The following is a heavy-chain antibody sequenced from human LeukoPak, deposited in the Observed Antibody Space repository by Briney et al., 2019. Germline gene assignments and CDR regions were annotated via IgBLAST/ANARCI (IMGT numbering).Heavy chain of an antibody. J-gene: IGHJ4*02. CDR2: ISYDGSNK. Sequence: TGGSLRLSCAASGFTFSSYAMHWVRQAPGKGLVWVAVISYDGSNKYYADSVKGRFTISRANSKNTMYLQMNSLRAEDTAVYYCARDLYSGSYAQDFLFDYWGQGTLVTVSS. D-gene: IGHD1-26*01. CDR3: ARDLYSGSYAQDFLFDY. V-gene: IGHV3-30*04. CDR1: GFTFSSYA.